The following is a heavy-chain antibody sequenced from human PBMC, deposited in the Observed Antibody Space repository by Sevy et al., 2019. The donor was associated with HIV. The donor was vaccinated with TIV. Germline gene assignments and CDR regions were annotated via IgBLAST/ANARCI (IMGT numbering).Heavy chain of an antibody. Sequence: SETLSLTCTVSGGSISSSSYYWGWIRQPPGKGLEWIGSIYYSGSTYYNPSLKSRVTISVDTSKNQFSLKLSSMTAADTAVYYCARLRSYSSLGYYYYYGMDVWGQGTTVTVSS. D-gene: IGHD6-13*01. CDR3: ARLRSYSSLGYYYYYGMDV. CDR1: GGSISSSSYY. J-gene: IGHJ6*02. CDR2: IYYSGST. V-gene: IGHV4-39*01.